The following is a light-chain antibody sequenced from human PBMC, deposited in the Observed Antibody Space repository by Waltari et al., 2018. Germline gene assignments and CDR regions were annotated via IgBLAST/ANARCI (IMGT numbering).Light chain of an antibody. Sequence: EIVLTQSPGTLSLSPGERATLSCRASQSISKYLAWYQQKPGQAPRLLIYHASSRAAGIPDRFSGSGSGTEFSLTISRLEPEDFAVYYCQHYESLPVTFGQGTKVEIK. CDR3: QHYESLPVT. J-gene: IGKJ1*01. CDR2: HAS. CDR1: QSISKY. V-gene: IGKV3-20*01.